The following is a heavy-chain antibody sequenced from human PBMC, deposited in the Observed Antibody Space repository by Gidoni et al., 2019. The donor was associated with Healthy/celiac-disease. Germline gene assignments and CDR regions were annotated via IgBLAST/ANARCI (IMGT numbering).Heavy chain of an antibody. D-gene: IGHD3-10*01. CDR1: GGTFSSSA. CDR3: ARDNMVRGVIISYNWFDP. CDR2: VIPIFGTA. J-gene: IGHJ5*02. Sequence: QVQLVQSGAEVKKPGSSVKVSCKASGGTFSSSAISWVRQAPGQGLEWVGGVIPIFGTANYAQKFQGRVTITADESTSTAYMELSSLRSEDTAVYCCARDNMVRGVIISYNWFDPWGQGTLVTVSS. V-gene: IGHV1-69*01.